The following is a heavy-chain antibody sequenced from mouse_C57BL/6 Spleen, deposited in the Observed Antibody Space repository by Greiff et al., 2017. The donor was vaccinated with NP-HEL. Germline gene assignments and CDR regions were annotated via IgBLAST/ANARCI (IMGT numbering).Heavy chain of an antibody. D-gene: IGHD3-2*02. CDR3: ARRGAAQATLDY. CDR2: IDPSDSYT. Sequence: QVQLQQPGAELVMPGASVKLSCKASGYTFTSYWMHWVKQRPGQGLEWIGEIDPSDSYTNYNQQFKGKSTLTVDKSSSTAYMQLSSLTSEDSAVYYCARRGAAQATLDYWGQGTTLTVSS. CDR1: GYTFTSYW. V-gene: IGHV1-69*01. J-gene: IGHJ2*01.